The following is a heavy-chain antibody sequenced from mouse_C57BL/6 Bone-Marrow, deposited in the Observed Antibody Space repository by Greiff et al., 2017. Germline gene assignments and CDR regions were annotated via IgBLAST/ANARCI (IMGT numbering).Heavy chain of an antibody. CDR2: IYPGNSET. V-gene: IGHV1-5*01. D-gene: IGHD2-10*02. CDR1: GYTFTSYW. Sequence: VQLQQSGPVLARPGASVKMSCKTSGYTFTSYWMHWVKQRPGQGLEWIGAIYPGNSETSYNQKFKGKAKLTAVTSASTAYMELSSLTNEDSEVYYCASRYGNYEGWVAYWCQGTRVTVSA. CDR3: ASRYGNYEGWVAY. J-gene: IGHJ3*01.